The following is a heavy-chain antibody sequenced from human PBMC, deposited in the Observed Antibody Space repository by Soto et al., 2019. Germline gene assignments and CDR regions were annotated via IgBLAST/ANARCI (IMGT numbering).Heavy chain of an antibody. CDR1: CYTFIGSD. J-gene: IGHJ5*02. Sequence: SVKVSFKASCYTFIGSDITWVRQAPGQGLEWMGWISAYNGNTNVPQNLQGRVILTTDTSTDTAYMELRSLRSDDTAMYYCARVRSPGHPPYNWFDPWGQGTLVTVSS. V-gene: IGHV1-18*04. CDR2: ISAYNGNT. CDR3: ARVRSPGHPPYNWFDP.